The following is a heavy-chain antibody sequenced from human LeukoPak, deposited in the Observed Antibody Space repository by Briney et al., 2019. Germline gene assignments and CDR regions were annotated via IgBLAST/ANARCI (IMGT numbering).Heavy chain of an antibody. D-gene: IGHD2-15*01. CDR2: IWYDGSNE. Sequence: GGSMRLACATSGLTFSTYAIHWVRQAPGKGLEWVAVIWYDGSNEHYVDSVKGRFTISRDNSRKTLYLQMNSLRVEDTAVYYCAREVDCSGGRCYRGEFDYWGQGTLVTVSS. V-gene: IGHV3-33*01. CDR1: GLTFSTYA. CDR3: AREVDCSGGRCYRGEFDY. J-gene: IGHJ4*02.